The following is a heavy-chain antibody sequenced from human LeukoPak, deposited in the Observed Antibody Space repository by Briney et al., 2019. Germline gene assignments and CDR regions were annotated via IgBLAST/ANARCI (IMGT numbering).Heavy chain of an antibody. CDR3: SAAGATWADFDY. CDR1: GFTFSSYA. J-gene: IGHJ4*02. V-gene: IGHV3-23*01. Sequence: GRSLRLSCAASGFTFSSYAMSWVRQAPGKGLAWVSAISGSGGSTYYVDSVKGRFTISRDNPKNTLYLQMNSLRAEDTAVYYCSAAGATWADFDYWGQGTLVTVSS. CDR2: ISGSGGST. D-gene: IGHD1-26*01.